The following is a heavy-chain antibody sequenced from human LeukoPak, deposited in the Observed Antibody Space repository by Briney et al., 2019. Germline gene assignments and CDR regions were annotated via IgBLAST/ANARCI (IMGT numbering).Heavy chain of an antibody. CDR1: GFTFSRYW. Sequence: QPGGSLRLSCAASGFTFSRYWMHLVRQAPGKGLVWVSRINSDGSSTIYADSVKGRFTISRDNAKNTLYLRINSLRAEDTAVYYCATTFYDSSAYDAFDIWGQGTMVTVSS. J-gene: IGHJ3*02. CDR2: INSDGSST. V-gene: IGHV3-74*01. D-gene: IGHD3-22*01. CDR3: ATTFYDSSAYDAFDI.